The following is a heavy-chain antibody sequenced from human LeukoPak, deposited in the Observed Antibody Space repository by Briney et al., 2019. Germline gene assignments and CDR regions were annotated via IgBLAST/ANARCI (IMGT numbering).Heavy chain of an antibody. D-gene: IGHD2-2*01. CDR2: ISGSGGST. Sequence: GGSLRLSCAASGFTFSSYAMSWVRQAPGKGLEWVSAISGSGGSTYYADSVKGRFTISRDNSKNTLFLQMNSLRAEDTAVYHCAKRYCSSTSCSFFDYWGQGTLVTVSS. CDR1: GFTFSSYA. CDR3: AKRYCSSTSCSFFDY. J-gene: IGHJ4*02. V-gene: IGHV3-23*01.